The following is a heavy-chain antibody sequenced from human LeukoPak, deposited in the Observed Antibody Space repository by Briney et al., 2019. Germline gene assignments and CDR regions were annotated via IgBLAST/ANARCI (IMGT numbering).Heavy chain of an antibody. V-gene: IGHV3-48*03. CDR2: ISSSGSTI. CDR3: AGLDRGSYYSFDY. CDR1: GFTFSSYE. D-gene: IGHD1-26*01. Sequence: PGGSLRLSCAASGFTFSSYEMNWVRQAPGKGLEWVSYISSSGSTIYYADSVKGRFTISRDNAKNSLYLQMNSLRAEDTAVYYCAGLDRGSYYSFDYWGQGTLVTVSS. J-gene: IGHJ4*02.